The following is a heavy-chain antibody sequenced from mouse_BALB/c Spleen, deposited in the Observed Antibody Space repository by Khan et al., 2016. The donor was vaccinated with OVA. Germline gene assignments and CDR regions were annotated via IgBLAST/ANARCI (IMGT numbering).Heavy chain of an antibody. V-gene: IGHV1-9*01. Sequence: VQLQQSGAELMKPGASVKISCKATGHTFSSTWIEWVKQRPGHGLEWIGEILPGSGNTNCTANFQGKATLTADTSSNTAYMQLSSLTSEDSAVYYCGRYGNHRYSNVWGAGTTVSVSS. CDR3: GRYGNHRYSNV. CDR1: GHTFSSTW. CDR2: ILPGSGNT. J-gene: IGHJ1*01. D-gene: IGHD2-1*01.